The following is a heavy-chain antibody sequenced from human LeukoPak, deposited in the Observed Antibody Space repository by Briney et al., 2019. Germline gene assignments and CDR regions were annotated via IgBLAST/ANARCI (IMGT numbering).Heavy chain of an antibody. J-gene: IGHJ4*02. D-gene: IGHD1-1*01. CDR3: ARDHNYASDY. CDR2: ISYDGSIK. V-gene: IGHV3-30-3*01. CDR1: GFTFSSSA. Sequence: GGSLRLSCAASGFTFSSSAMHWVRQAPGKGLEWVAFISYDGSIKYYADSMKGRFTISRDNSKNTVYLQMNSLRAEDTAVYYCARDHNYASDYWGQGTLVTVSS.